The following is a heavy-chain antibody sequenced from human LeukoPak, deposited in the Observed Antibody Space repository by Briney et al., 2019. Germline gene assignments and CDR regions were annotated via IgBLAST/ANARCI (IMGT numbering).Heavy chain of an antibody. J-gene: IGHJ4*02. D-gene: IGHD2-21*02. CDR3: ARTTSMTASGYDY. CDR2: INPDTGDK. V-gene: IGHV1-8*03. Sequence: ASVKVSCKASGYTFTNYHINRVRQASGQGLEWMTWINPDTGDKGYARKFQDRVTITTDTSISTAYVELSSLSSEDTAVYFCARTTSMTASGYDYWGQGTLVTVSS. CDR1: GYTFTNYH.